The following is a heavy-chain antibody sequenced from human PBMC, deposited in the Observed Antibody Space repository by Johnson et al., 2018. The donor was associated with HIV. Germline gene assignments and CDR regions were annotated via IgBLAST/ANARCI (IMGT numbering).Heavy chain of an antibody. CDR1: GFTFSSYA. Sequence: QVLLVESGGGVVQPGRSLRLSCAASGFTFSSYAMHWVRQAPGKGLEWVAIISYDGSNKYYADSVKGRFTISRDNSKNTLFLQMNSLRAEDTAVYYCARDRSGSAGAFDIWGQGTMVTVSS. D-gene: IGHD1-26*01. V-gene: IGHV3-30*04. CDR2: ISYDGSNK. J-gene: IGHJ3*02. CDR3: ARDRSGSAGAFDI.